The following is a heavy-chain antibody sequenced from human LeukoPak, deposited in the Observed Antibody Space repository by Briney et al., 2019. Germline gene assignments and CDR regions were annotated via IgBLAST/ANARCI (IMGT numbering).Heavy chain of an antibody. CDR1: GFSFSNYG. J-gene: IGHJ4*02. V-gene: IGHV3-30*18. Sequence: GGSLRLSCAASGFSFSNYGMHWVRQVPGKGLEWVAVVSYDGSNKYYADSVKGRFTISRDNSKNTLYLQMNSLRAEDTAVYYCAKAGAEKYSTKSWFYFDYWGQGTLVTVSS. CDR3: AKAGAEKYSTKSWFYFDY. D-gene: IGHD6-6*01. CDR2: VSYDGSNK.